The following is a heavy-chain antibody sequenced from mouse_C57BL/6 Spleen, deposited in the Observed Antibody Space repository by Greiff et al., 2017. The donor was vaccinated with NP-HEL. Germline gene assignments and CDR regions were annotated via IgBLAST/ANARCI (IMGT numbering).Heavy chain of an antibody. V-gene: IGHV2-5*01. D-gene: IGHD1-1*01. J-gene: IGHJ4*01. CDR1: GFSLTSYG. Sequence: QVQLQQSGPGLVQPSQSLSITCTVSGFSLTSYGVHWVRQSPGKGLEWLGVIWRGGSTDYNAAFMSRLSITKDNSKSQVFFKMNSLQADDTAIYYCAGYYGSSSYAMDYWGQGTSVTVSS. CDR2: IWRGGST. CDR3: AGYYGSSSYAMDY.